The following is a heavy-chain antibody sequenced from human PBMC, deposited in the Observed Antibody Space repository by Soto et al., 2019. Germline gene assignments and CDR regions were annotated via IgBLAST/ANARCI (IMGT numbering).Heavy chain of an antibody. V-gene: IGHV5-51*01. CDR3: ARGGVSTRTFDY. CDR1: VYNFSGYE. Sequence: XESLKTSLQGSVYNFSGYEVAWVRQMPGKGLELMGIIYPSDSDTRYRPSSQGQVTISADKSISSAYLQWSSLRASDTAMYYCARGGVSTRTFDYWGQGTPVTVPS. D-gene: IGHD1-1*01. J-gene: IGHJ4*02. CDR2: IYPSDSDT.